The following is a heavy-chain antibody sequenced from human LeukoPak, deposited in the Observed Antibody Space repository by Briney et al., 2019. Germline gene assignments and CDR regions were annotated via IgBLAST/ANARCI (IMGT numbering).Heavy chain of an antibody. CDR2: TYYRSKWHN. V-gene: IGHV6-1*01. CDR1: GDSVSSNSAA. J-gene: IGHJ6*02. D-gene: IGHD6-19*01. Sequence: SQTLSLTCVISGDSVSSNSAAWDWIRQSPSRGLEWLGRTYYRSKWHNDYAVSVKSRITINPDTSKNQVSLQFNSVTPEDTAVYFCARQYSSGWSYYYGLDVWGQGTTVTVSS. CDR3: ARQYSSGWSYYYGLDV.